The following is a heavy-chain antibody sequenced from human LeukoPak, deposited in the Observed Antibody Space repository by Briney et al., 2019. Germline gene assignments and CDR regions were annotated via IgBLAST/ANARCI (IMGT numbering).Heavy chain of an antibody. CDR1: GGSFTSYF. V-gene: IGHV4-34*01. J-gene: IGHJ3*01. CDR2: INQSGAT. D-gene: IGHD3-22*01. Sequence: SETLSLTCAVYGGSFTSYFWSWIRQPPGKGLEWSGEINQSGATNYNPSLKSRVTISRDTPKNQFSLRLSSVTAADTAVYYCARSRLVGTTVIVVARGAFDLWGQGNVVTVSS. CDR3: ARSRLVGTTVIVVARGAFDL.